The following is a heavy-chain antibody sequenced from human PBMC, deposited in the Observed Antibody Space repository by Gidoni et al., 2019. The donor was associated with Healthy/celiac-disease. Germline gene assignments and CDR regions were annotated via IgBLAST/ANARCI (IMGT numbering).Heavy chain of an antibody. Sequence: QLQLQESGPGLVKPSETLYLTCTVSGGSIRSSSYYWGWIRQPPGKGLEWIGSIYYSGSNYYNPSLKSRVTISVDTSKNQFSLKLSSVTAADTAVYYCARIGLRYYDSSGYYPFDYWGQGTLVTVSS. J-gene: IGHJ4*02. D-gene: IGHD3-22*01. CDR1: GGSIRSSSYY. CDR2: IYYSGSN. CDR3: ARIGLRYYDSSGYYPFDY. V-gene: IGHV4-39*07.